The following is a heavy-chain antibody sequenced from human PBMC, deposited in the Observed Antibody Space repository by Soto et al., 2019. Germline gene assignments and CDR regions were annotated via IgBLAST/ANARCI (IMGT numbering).Heavy chain of an antibody. V-gene: IGHV1-3*01. Sequence: GASVKVSCKASGYTFTSYAMHWVRQAPGQRLEWMGWINAGNGNTKYSQKLQGRVTITRDTSASTAYMELSSLRFVDTAVYYCASLDGSGSVDYWGQGTLVTVSS. D-gene: IGHD3-10*01. CDR1: GYTFTSYA. CDR3: ASLDGSGSVDY. J-gene: IGHJ4*02. CDR2: INAGNGNT.